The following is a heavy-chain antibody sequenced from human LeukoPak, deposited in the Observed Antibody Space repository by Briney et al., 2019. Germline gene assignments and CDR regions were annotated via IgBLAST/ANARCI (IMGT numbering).Heavy chain of an antibody. V-gene: IGHV3-7*01. CDR3: GRGGYTSSWYWVD. J-gene: IGHJ4*02. CDR2: IKQDGSDK. CDR1: GGSISSSSYY. Sequence: PSETLSLTCTVSGGSISSSSYYWGWIRQPPGKGLEWVANIKQDGSDKYYVESVKGRFTVSRDNAKNSLFLQMNNLRVDDMAVYYCGRGGYTSSWYWVDWGQGTQVTVSS. D-gene: IGHD6-13*01.